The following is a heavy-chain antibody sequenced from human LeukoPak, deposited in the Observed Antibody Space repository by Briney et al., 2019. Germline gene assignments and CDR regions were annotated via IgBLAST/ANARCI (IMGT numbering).Heavy chain of an antibody. Sequence: ASVKVSCKVSGDTLTELSTHWVRQAPGKGLEWMGGFDPEHGEMIYAQKLQGRVTMTEDRSTDTAYMELSSLRSEDTAVYYCATGGPWDLLKYWGQGTLVAVSS. CDR1: GDTLTELS. CDR2: FDPEHGEM. CDR3: ATGGPWDLLKY. J-gene: IGHJ4*02. V-gene: IGHV1-24*01. D-gene: IGHD3-9*01.